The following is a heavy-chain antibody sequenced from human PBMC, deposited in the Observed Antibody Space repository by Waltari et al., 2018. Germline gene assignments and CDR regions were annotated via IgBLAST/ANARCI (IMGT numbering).Heavy chain of an antibody. CDR2: INPSGST. CDR3: ARALRRRIAAAGISWFDP. Sequence: QVQLQQWGAGLLKPSETLSLTCAVDGGSFSGYYWSWIRHPPGKGLEWVGEINPSGSTKYNPPRKRGVSISVDTSENQLSLKLSSVTAADTAVYYCARALRRRIAAAGISWFDPWGQGTLVTVSS. V-gene: IGHV4-34*01. J-gene: IGHJ5*02. CDR1: GGSFSGYY. D-gene: IGHD6-13*01.